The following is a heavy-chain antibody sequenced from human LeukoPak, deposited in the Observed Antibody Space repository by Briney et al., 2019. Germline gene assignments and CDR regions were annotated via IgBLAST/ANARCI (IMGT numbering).Heavy chain of an antibody. CDR3: AVASVSGYSFDS. CDR1: GYTFTGYY. CDR2: INPNIDGT. J-gene: IGHJ4*02. D-gene: IGHD6-19*01. Sequence: GASVKVSCKASGYTFTGYYMHWVRQAPGQGLEWMGRINPNIDGTNYAQKFQGRVTMASDTSISTAYMELSRLKSDDTAVYCCAVASVSGYSFDSWGQGTLVTVSS. V-gene: IGHV1-2*06.